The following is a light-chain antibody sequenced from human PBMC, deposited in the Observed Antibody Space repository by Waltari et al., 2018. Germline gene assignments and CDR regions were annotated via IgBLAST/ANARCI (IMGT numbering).Light chain of an antibody. J-gene: IGLJ2*01. CDR2: DNN. Sequence: QSVLTQPPSVSAAPGQKVTISCSCSRSHLVNYYVSWYHQPPGAAPKLPIYDNNTRPAGIPARVAATKSGTSATLSITGLQIGDEDDYYCATWDNSLPDVVFGGGTKLTVL. CDR3: ATWDNSLPDVV. V-gene: IGLV1-51*01. CDR1: RSHLVNYY.